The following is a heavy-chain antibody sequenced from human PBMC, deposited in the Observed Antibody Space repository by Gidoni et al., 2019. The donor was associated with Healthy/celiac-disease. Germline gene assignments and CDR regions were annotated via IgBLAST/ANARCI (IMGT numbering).Heavy chain of an antibody. D-gene: IGHD6-19*01. Sequence: EVQLVESGGGLVQPGGSLKLSCAASGFTFSGSAMHWVRQASGKGLEWVGRIRSKANSYATAYAASVKGRFTISRDESKNTAYLQMNSLKTEDTAVYYCTRPVDSSGWYGWFDPWGQGTLVTVSS. CDR3: TRPVDSSGWYGWFDP. V-gene: IGHV3-73*02. J-gene: IGHJ5*02. CDR1: GFTFSGSA. CDR2: IRSKANSYAT.